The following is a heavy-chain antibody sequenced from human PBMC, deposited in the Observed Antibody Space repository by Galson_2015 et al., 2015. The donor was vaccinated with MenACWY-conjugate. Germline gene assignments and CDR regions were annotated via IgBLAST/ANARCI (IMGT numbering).Heavy chain of an antibody. CDR2: IKSTRSYT. Sequence: SPRQTRAAPGTTFSHHYMRRIRQSPGKGLERASSIKSTRSYTNYADSVKGRFTISTDNAKNSLHLQMNSLRADDTAVYYCARAAEVTATLDYRGQGTMVTVSS. CDR1: GTTFSHHY. V-gene: IGHV3-11*06. CDR3: ARAAEVTATLDY. D-gene: IGHD2-15*01. J-gene: IGHJ4*02.